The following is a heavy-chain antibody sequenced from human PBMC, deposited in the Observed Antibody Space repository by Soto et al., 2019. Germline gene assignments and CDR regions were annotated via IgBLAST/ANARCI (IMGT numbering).Heavy chain of an antibody. CDR2: TSYDEKNK. J-gene: IGHJ4*02. CDR1: GFTFNNYA. D-gene: IGHD6-19*01. Sequence: GGSLRLSCAASGFTFNNYAMHWVRQAPGKGLEWVAVTSYDEKNKYHTDSVKGRFTISRDNSKNTLYLQMDKLRTEDTAVYYCARAYSSGWSLPFDYWGQGTLVTVSS. CDR3: ARAYSSGWSLPFDY. V-gene: IGHV3-30*04.